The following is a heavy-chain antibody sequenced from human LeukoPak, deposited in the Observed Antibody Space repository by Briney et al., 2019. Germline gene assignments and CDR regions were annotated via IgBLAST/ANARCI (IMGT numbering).Heavy chain of an antibody. CDR1: GFTFSSYS. V-gene: IGHV3-21*01. J-gene: IGHJ4*02. CDR2: ISSSSSYI. CDR3: ARDFTCGGDCYSYYFDY. Sequence: GGSLRLSCAASGFTFSSYSMNWVRQAPGKGLEWVSSISSSSSYIYYADSVKCRFTISRDNAKNSLYLQMNSLRAEDTAVYYCARDFTCGGDCYSYYFDYWGQGTLVTVSS. D-gene: IGHD2-21*02.